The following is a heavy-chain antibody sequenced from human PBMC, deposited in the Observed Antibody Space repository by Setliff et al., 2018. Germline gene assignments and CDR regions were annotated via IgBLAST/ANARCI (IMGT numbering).Heavy chain of an antibody. CDR2: IYTSGST. CDR3: AVAVAGGDYYYYYYYMDV. D-gene: IGHD6-19*01. J-gene: IGHJ6*03. Sequence: TLSLTCTVSGGSISSGSYYWSWIRQPAGKGLEWIGHIYTSGSTNYNPSLKSRVTISVDTSKNQFSLKLSSVTAADTAVYYCAVAVAGGDYYYYYYYMDVWGKGTTVTVS. CDR1: GGSISSGSYY. V-gene: IGHV4-61*09.